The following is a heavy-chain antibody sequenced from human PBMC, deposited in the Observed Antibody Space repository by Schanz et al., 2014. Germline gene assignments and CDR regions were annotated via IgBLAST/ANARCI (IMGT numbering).Heavy chain of an antibody. CDR1: GFTFSNHA. Sequence: EVHLLESGGGLVQPGGSLRLSCAASGFTFSNHALSWVRQAPGKGLEWLSAISGSGGSTYYADSVKGRFTISRDNSKNTLYLQINSRRAEDTAVYYCASGGYCTNGVCNGGRNWFDPWGQGTLVTVSS. CDR2: ISGSGGST. J-gene: IGHJ5*02. V-gene: IGHV3-23*01. D-gene: IGHD2-8*01. CDR3: ASGGYCTNGVCNGGRNWFDP.